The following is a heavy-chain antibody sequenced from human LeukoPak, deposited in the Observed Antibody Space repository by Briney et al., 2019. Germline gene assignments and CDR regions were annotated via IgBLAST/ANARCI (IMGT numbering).Heavy chain of an antibody. V-gene: IGHV4-39*01. Sequence: SETLSLTCTVSGGFISSGCDYWGWIRQPPGKGLQWIGSIYYTGSTNYNPSLKSRVTISVDTSKNQFSLQLSSVTAADTAMYYCARNITTCCGSGHSPKRNCFDPWGQGTLVTVSS. J-gene: IGHJ5*02. CDR3: ARNITTCCGSGHSPKRNCFDP. CDR1: GGFISSGCDY. D-gene: IGHD2-21*01. CDR2: IYYTGST.